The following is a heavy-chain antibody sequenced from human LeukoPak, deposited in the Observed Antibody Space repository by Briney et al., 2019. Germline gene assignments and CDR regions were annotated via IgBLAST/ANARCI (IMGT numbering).Heavy chain of an antibody. CDR3: TTGAHYSGYESQDDFDY. D-gene: IGHD5-12*01. J-gene: IGHJ4*02. CDR1: GFTVSSNY. V-gene: IGHV3-15*01. CDR2: IKSKTDGGTT. Sequence: NPGGSLRLSCAASGFTVSSNYMSWVRQAPGKGLEWVGRIKSKTDGGTTDYAAPVKGRFTISRDDSKNTLYLQMNSLKTEDTAVYYCTTGAHYSGYESQDDFDYWGQGTLVTVSS.